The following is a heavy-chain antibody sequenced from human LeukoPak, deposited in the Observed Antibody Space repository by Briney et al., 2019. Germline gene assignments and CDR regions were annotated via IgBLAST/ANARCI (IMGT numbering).Heavy chain of an antibody. V-gene: IGHV3-23*01. D-gene: IGHD4-23*01. CDR1: GFTFSSYA. CDR3: AKDPFGGNLRGWFDP. J-gene: IGHJ5*02. Sequence: PGESLRLSCAASGFTFSSYAMSWVRQAPGKELEWVSAISGSGGSTYYADSVKGRFTISRDNSKNTLYLQMNSLRAEDTAVYYCAKDPFGGNLRGWFDPWGQGTLVTVSS. CDR2: ISGSGGST.